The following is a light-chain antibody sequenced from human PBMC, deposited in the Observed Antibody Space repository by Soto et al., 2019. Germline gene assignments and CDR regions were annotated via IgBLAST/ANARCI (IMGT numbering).Light chain of an antibody. J-gene: IGLJ2*01. Sequence: QSALTQPASVSGSPGQSITISCTGTSGDVGSYDLVSWYQRYPGEAPKLIIYEVNKRPSGISNRFSGSKSGNTASLTISGLQAEDEAEYDCCSYAGSNSLIFGGGTKVTVL. CDR1: SGDVGSYDL. V-gene: IGLV2-23*02. CDR3: CSYAGSNSLI. CDR2: EVN.